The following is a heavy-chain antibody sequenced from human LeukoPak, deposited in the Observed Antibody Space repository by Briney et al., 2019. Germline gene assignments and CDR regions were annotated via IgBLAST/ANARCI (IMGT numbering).Heavy chain of an antibody. J-gene: IGHJ4*02. D-gene: IGHD6-13*01. CDR1: GFTFSSYG. CDR3: ARTNRIGSSCIDY. V-gene: IGHV3-33*01. CDR2: IWYDGSNK. Sequence: GRSLGLSCAASGFTFSSYGMHWVRQAPGKGLEWVAVIWYDGSNKYYADSVKGRFTISRDNSKNTLYLQMNSLRAEDTAVYYCARTNRIGSSCIDYWGQGTLVTVSS.